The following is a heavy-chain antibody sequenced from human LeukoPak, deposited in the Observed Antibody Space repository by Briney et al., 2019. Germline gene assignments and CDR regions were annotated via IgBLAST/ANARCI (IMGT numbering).Heavy chain of an antibody. D-gene: IGHD1-14*01. CDR1: GGSFSGYY. V-gene: IGHV4-34*01. CDR3: ARSGSGILGD. Sequence: SETLSLTCAVYGGSFSGYYWSWIRQPPGKGLEWIGEINHSGSTNYNPSLKSRVTISVDTSKNQFSLKLSSVTAADTALYYCARSGSGILGDWGQGTLVTVSS. J-gene: IGHJ4*02. CDR2: INHSGST.